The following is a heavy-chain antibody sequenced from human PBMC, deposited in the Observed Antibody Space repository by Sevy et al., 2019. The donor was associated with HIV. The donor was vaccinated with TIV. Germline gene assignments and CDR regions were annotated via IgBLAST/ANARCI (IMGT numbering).Heavy chain of an antibody. CDR1: GDSVSTNSAV. D-gene: IGHD3-3*01. Sequence: HSQTLSLTCAISGDSVSTNSAVWNWIRQSPSRGLEWLGRTYYRSKWYNDYSVSLKGRLTITPDTSKNQFSLHLKSVTADDTAVYFCARAGATIFGIVTMSFDVWGQGTLVTVSS. CDR3: ARAGATIFGIVTMSFDV. V-gene: IGHV6-1*01. CDR2: TYYRSKWYN. J-gene: IGHJ4*02.